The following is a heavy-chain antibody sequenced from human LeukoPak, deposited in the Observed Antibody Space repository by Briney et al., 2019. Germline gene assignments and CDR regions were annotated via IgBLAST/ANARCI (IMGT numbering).Heavy chain of an antibody. CDR3: ARFDVLPFGF. D-gene: IGHD3-16*01. J-gene: IGHJ4*02. V-gene: IGHV1-46*01. Sequence: ASVKVSCKASGYTFTRYYMHWVRQPPGQGLEWMGIINPSGGSTRYAQKFQGRVTITRDMSTSTVYMELSSLRSEDTAWYYCARFDVLPFGFWGRGTLVSVFS. CDR1: GYTFTRYY. CDR2: INPSGGST.